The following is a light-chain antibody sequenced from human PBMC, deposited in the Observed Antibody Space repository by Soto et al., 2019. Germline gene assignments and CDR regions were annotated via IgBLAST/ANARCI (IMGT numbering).Light chain of an antibody. V-gene: IGLV2-14*03. CDR2: DVR. CDR1: SSDVGGYNF. Sequence: QSVLTQSASVSGSPGQSITISCTGTSSDVGGYNFVSWYQQHPGKAPKFIIYDVRNRPSGVSNRFSGSRSGNTASLTISGLQAEDEADYYCSSYTSSSTVIFGGGTKLIVL. J-gene: IGLJ2*01. CDR3: SSYTSSSTVI.